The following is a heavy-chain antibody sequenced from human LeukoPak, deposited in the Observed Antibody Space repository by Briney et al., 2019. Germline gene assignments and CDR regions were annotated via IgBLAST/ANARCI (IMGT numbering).Heavy chain of an antibody. CDR2: IKQDGSEK. J-gene: IGHJ4*02. Sequence: GRSLRLSCAASGFTFSSYGMHWVRQAPGKGLEWVANIKQDGSEKYYVDSVKGRFTISRDNAKNSLYLQMNSLRAEDTAVYYCARRLRLDYWGQGTLVTVSS. D-gene: IGHD3-16*01. CDR3: ARRLRLDY. CDR1: GFTFSSYG. V-gene: IGHV3-7*01.